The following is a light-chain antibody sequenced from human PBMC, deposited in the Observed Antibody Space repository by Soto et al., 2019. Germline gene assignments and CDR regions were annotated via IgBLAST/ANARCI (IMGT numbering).Light chain of an antibody. CDR3: QQSYSTPLT. J-gene: IGKJ4*01. V-gene: IGKV1-39*01. CDR2: AAS. Sequence: DIQMTQSPSSLSASLEHRVTITFRASQSISSYLNWYQQKPGKAPKLLIYAASSLQSGVPARFSGSGSGTDFTLTISSLQPEDFATYYCQQSYSTPLTFGGGTKVDIK. CDR1: QSISSY.